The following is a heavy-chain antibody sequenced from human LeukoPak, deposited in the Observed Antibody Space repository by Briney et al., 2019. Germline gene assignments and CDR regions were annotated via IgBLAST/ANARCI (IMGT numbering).Heavy chain of an antibody. Sequence: SETLSLTCAVYGGSFSGYYWSWIRQPPGKGLEWIGEINHSGSTNYNPSLKSRVTISVDTSKNQFSLKLSSVTAADTAVYYCARSWGTGYSSSWYPTTGYFDYWGQGTLATVSS. CDR1: GGSFSGYY. CDR3: ARSWGTGYSSSWYPTTGYFDY. D-gene: IGHD6-13*01. V-gene: IGHV4-34*01. J-gene: IGHJ4*02. CDR2: INHSGST.